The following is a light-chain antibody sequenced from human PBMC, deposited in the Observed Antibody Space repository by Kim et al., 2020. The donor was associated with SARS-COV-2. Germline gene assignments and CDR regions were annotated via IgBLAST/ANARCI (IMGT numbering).Light chain of an antibody. CDR1: SSDVGGYNY. V-gene: IGLV2-14*03. Sequence: ITISCTGTSSDVGGYNYVSWYQQHPGKAPKLMIYDVSNRPSGVSNRFSGSKSGNTASLTISGLQAEDEADYYCSSYTSSSTLVVFGGGTQLTVL. J-gene: IGLJ2*01. CDR2: DVS. CDR3: SSYTSSSTLVV.